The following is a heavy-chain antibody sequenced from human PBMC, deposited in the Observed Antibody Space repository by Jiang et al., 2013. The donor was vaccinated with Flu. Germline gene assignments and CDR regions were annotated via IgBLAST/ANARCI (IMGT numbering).Heavy chain of an antibody. CDR2: IFYTGIT. V-gene: IGHV4-39*07. CDR1: GGSISSGTYY. Sequence: GPGLVKPSETLSLTCTVSGGSISSGTYYWGWIRQPPGKGLEWIGSIFYTGITYYNPSLKSRVTISVDTSKNQFSLKLSSVTAAGTAVYYCARLSARSRVTMTVVVDFDIWGQGTMVTVSS. J-gene: IGHJ3*02. D-gene: IGHD3-22*01. CDR3: ARLSARSRVTMTVVVDFDI.